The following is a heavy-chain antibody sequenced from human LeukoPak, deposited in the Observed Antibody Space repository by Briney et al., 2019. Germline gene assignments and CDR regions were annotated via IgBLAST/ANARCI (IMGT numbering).Heavy chain of an antibody. V-gene: IGHV3-48*01. CDR2: ISSSSSTI. J-gene: IGHJ3*01. CDR1: GFTFSSYS. CDR3: ARDGGYCSSTNCYLGV. Sequence: GGSPRLSCAASGFTFSSYSMNWVRQAPGKGLEWVSYISSSSSTIYYADSVKGRFTISRDNAKNSLYLQMNSLRAEDTAVYYCARDGGYCSSTNCYLGVWGQGTMVTVSS. D-gene: IGHD2-2*01.